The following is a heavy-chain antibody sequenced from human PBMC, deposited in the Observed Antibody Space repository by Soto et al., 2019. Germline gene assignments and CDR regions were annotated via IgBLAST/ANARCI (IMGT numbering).Heavy chain of an antibody. J-gene: IGHJ5*02. CDR1: GYTXTTYA. CDR2: IVAGNGDT. Sequence: QVQLVQXGAEEKXPGXSVKVSCKASGYTXTTYAVHWVRQXXGQRLEWMGWIVAGNGDTSYSQKFQGRVTITRDTSATTAYMELSSLRSEDTAVYYCARDGATAGTPRNWFDPWGQGTLVTVSS. V-gene: IGHV1-3*05. D-gene: IGHD6-13*01. CDR3: ARDGATAGTPRNWFDP.